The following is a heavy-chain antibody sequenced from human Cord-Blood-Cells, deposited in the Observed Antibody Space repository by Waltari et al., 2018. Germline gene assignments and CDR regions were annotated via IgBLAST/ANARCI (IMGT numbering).Heavy chain of an antibody. CDR1: GFTFSSYS. CDR3: ARDRLGIWYFDL. Sequence: EVQLVESGGGLVQPGGSLRLSCAASGFTFSSYSMNLVRQAPGKGLEWVSYISSSSTIYYADSVKGRFTISRDNAKNSLYLQMNSLRDEDTAVYYCARDRLGIWYFDLWGRGTLVTVSS. CDR2: ISSSSTI. D-gene: IGHD1-26*01. V-gene: IGHV3-48*02. J-gene: IGHJ2*01.